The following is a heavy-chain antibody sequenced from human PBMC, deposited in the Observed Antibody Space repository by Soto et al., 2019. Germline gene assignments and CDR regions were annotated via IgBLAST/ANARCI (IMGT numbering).Heavy chain of an antibody. J-gene: IGHJ5*02. CDR2: IYYSGST. CDR1: GGSISSSNYY. CDR3: ATQEVGGSYVYTFDP. V-gene: IGHV4-39*01. Sequence: QLQLQESGPGLVKPSETLSLTCTVSGGSISSSNYYWGWIRQPPGKGLEWIGSIYYSGSTYYNPSVKSRVTISVDTSKNQFSLKLSSVPAADTAVYYCATQEVGGSYVYTFDPWGQGTLVTVSS. D-gene: IGHD1-26*01.